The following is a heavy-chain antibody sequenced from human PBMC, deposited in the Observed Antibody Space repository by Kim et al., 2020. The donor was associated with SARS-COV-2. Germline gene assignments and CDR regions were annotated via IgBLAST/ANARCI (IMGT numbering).Heavy chain of an antibody. CDR3: AKFFSGHYFGCYY. CDR1: GFTFNTYD. J-gene: IGHJ4*02. CDR2: ISYDGSNK. D-gene: IGHD1-26*01. V-gene: IGHV3-30*18. Sequence: GGSLRLSCAASGFTFNTYDMHWVRQAPGKGLEWLAVISYDGSNKYYADSVKGRFTISRDNSKNTLYLQMNSLRIEDTAVYYCAKFFSGHYFGCYYWGQGTL.